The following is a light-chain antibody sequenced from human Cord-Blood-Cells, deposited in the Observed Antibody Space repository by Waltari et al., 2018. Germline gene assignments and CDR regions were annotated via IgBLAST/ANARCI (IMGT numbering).Light chain of an antibody. CDR1: SSNIGNNA. Sequence: QSVLTQPPSVSEAPRQRVTISCSGSSSNIGNNAVNWYQQLPGKAPKLLISDEGLLPSGVSDRCSGSKSGTSASLAISGLQSEDEADYYCAAGDDSLNGYVFGTGTKVTVL. J-gene: IGLJ1*01. V-gene: IGLV1-36*01. CDR3: AAGDDSLNGYV. CDR2: DEG.